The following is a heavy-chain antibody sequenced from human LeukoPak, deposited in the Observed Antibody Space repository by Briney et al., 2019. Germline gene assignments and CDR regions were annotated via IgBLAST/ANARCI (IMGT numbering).Heavy chain of an antibody. D-gene: IGHD3-22*01. CDR1: GYTFTGYY. Sequence: ASVKVSCKASGYTFTGYYMHWVRQAPGQGLEWMGWINPNSGGTNYAQKFQGRVTMTRDTSISTAYMELSRLRPEDTAVYSCARAKYYDSRGYSVREAYDIWGQGTMVTVSS. J-gene: IGHJ3*02. CDR2: INPNSGGT. CDR3: ARAKYYDSRGYSVREAYDI. V-gene: IGHV1-2*02.